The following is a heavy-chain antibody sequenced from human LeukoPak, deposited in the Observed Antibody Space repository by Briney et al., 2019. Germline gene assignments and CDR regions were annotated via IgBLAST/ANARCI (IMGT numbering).Heavy chain of an antibody. J-gene: IGHJ4*02. CDR2: ISGSGGST. CDR1: GFTFSSYG. CDR3: ARDLGEYDILTGYLSY. Sequence: GGSLRLSCAASGFTFSSYGMSWVRQAPGKGLEWVSAISGSGGSTYYADSVKGRFTISRDNAKNSLYLQMNSLRAEDTAVYYCARDLGEYDILTGYLSYWGQGTLVTVSS. D-gene: IGHD3-9*01. V-gene: IGHV3-23*01.